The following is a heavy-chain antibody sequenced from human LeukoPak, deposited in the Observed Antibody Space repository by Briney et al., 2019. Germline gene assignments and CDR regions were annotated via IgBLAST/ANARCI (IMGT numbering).Heavy chain of an antibody. CDR3: ARHRFPLGDQLQTIYYYYGMDV. J-gene: IGHJ6*02. D-gene: IGHD2-2*01. Sequence: SVKVSCKASGGTFSSYAISWVRQAPGQGLEWMGGIIPIFGTVNYAQKFQGRVTITADESTSTAYMELSSLRSEDTAVCYCARHRFPLGDQLQTIYYYYGMDVWGQGTTVTVSS. V-gene: IGHV1-69*13. CDR2: IIPIFGTV. CDR1: GGTFSSYA.